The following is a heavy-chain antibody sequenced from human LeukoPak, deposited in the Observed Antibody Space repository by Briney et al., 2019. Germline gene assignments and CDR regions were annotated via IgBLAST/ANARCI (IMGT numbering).Heavy chain of an antibody. CDR2: IYYSGST. J-gene: IGHJ5*02. CDR1: GGSISSSSYY. D-gene: IGHD3-9*01. CDR3: ARSGGTLRYFDWSTQYNWFDP. Sequence: SETLSLTCTVSGGSISSSSYYWGWIRQPPGKGLEWIGSIYYSGSTYYNPSLKSRVTISVDTSKNQFSLKLSSVTAADTAAYYCARSGGTLRYFDWSTQYNWFDPWGQGTLVTVSS. V-gene: IGHV4-39*07.